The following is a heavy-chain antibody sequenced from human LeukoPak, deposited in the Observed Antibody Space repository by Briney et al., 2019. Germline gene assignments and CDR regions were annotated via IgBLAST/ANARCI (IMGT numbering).Heavy chain of an antibody. J-gene: IGHJ3*02. Sequence: PSETLSLTCTVSGGSISSYYWCWIRQPAGKGLEWIGRFYADGSTHYNPSLKSRVTMSIDTSKNQFSLKLTFVTAADTAVYYCAREVWEADAFDIWGQGTVVTVSS. CDR1: GGSISSYY. V-gene: IGHV4-4*07. CDR3: AREVWEADAFDI. D-gene: IGHD3-16*01. CDR2: FYADGST.